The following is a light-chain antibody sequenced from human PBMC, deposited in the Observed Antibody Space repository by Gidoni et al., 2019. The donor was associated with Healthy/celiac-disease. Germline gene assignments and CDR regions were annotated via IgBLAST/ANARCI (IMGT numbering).Light chain of an antibody. CDR2: DAS. V-gene: IGKV1-5*01. Sequence: DIQMTQSPSTLSASVGDRVTITCRASQSISSWLAWYQQKPGKAPKLLIYDASSLESGVPSRFSGSGSGTEFTLTISSLQPDDFATYYCQQYISYLLTFXGXTKVEIK. CDR1: QSISSW. CDR3: QQYISYLLT. J-gene: IGKJ4*01.